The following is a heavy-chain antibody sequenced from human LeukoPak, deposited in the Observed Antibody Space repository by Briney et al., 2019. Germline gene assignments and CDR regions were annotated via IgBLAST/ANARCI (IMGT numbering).Heavy chain of an antibody. V-gene: IGHV3-74*01. D-gene: IGHD3-9*01. Sequence: GGSLRLSCAASGFTFSSYGMHWVRQAPGKGLVWVSRINSDGSSIRNADSVKGRFTISRDNAKNSLYLQMNGLRVEDTAVYYCARGCCSVSGLYFEFWGQGSLVTVSS. CDR2: INSDGSSI. CDR1: GFTFSSYG. CDR3: ARGCCSVSGLYFEF. J-gene: IGHJ4*02.